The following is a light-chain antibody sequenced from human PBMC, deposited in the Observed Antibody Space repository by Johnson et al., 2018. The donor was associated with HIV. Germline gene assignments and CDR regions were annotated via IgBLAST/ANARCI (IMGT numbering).Light chain of an antibody. CDR3: GTWDSSLSGYV. V-gene: IGLV1-51*01. CDR2: DNS. J-gene: IGLJ1*01. Sequence: QSILTQPPSVSAAPGQKVTISCSGNRSNIGDNFVSWYQHLPGTAPKLLVYDNSKRPSGIPDRFSAPKSGPSATLGITRLHTAVEDDYYCGTWDSSLSGYVFGTGTKVTVL. CDR1: RSNIGDNF.